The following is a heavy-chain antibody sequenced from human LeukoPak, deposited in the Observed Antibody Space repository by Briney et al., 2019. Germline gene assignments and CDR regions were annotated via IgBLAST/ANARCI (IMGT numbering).Heavy chain of an antibody. CDR2: IYSSGST. V-gene: IGHV4-61*02. D-gene: IGHD3-9*01. J-gene: IGHJ4*02. Sequence: SETLSLTCTVSGGSISSGPYYWTWIRQPAGKGLEWIGRIYSSGSTNYNPSLKSRVTISVDTSKNQFSLKLSSVTAADTAVYYCARDRLRLRYFDWLTPYYFDYWGQGTLVTVSS. CDR3: ARDRLRLRYFDWLTPYYFDY. CDR1: GGSISSGPYY.